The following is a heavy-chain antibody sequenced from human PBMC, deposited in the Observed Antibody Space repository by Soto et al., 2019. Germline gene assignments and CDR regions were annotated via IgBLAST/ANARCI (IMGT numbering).Heavy chain of an antibody. V-gene: IGHV3-33*01. Sequence: QVQLVESGGGVVQPGRSLRLSCAASGFTFSSYGMHWVRQAPGKGLEWVAVIWYVGSNKYYADSVKGRFTISRDNSKNTLYLQMNSLRAEDTAVYYCAREAELWGMDVWGQGTTVTVSS. D-gene: IGHD1-7*01. CDR3: AREAELWGMDV. CDR2: IWYVGSNK. CDR1: GFTFSSYG. J-gene: IGHJ6*02.